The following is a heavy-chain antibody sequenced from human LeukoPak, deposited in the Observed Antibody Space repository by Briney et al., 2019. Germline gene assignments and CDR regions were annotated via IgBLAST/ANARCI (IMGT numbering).Heavy chain of an antibody. V-gene: IGHV4-61*02. D-gene: IGHD1/OR15-1a*01. CDR1: GGSISSGSYY. Sequence: SETLSLTCTVSGGSISSGSYYWSWIRQPAGKGLEWIGRIYTSGSTNYNPSLKSRVTISVDTSKNQFSLKLSSVTAADTAVYYCAKHQNLVGNTDYWGQGTLVTVSS. CDR2: IYTSGST. J-gene: IGHJ4*02. CDR3: AKHQNLVGNTDY.